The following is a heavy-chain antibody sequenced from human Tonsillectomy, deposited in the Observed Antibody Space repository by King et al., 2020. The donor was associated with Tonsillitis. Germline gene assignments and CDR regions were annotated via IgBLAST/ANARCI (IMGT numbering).Heavy chain of an antibody. CDR3: ARDRLGDCSSTSCYFDAFDI. J-gene: IGHJ3*02. V-gene: IGHV4-59*01. CDR2: IYYSGST. CDR1: GGSISSYY. D-gene: IGHD2-2*01. Sequence: VQLQESGPGLVKPSETLSLTCTVSGGSISSYYWSWIRQPPGKGLEWIGYIYYSGSTNYNPSLKIRVTISVDTSKNQFSLKLSSVTAADTAVYYCARDRLGDCSSTSCYFDAFDIWGQGTMVTVSS.